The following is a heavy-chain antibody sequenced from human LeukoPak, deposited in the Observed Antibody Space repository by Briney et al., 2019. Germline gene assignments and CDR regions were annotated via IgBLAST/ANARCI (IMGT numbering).Heavy chain of an antibody. CDR3: AMAYDYAPYYYMDV. CDR2: IIPIFGTA. J-gene: IGHJ6*03. D-gene: IGHD3-16*01. CDR1: GGTFSSYA. Sequence: ASVKVSCKASGGTFSSYAISWVRQAPGQGLEWMGGIIPIFGTANYAQKFQGRVTITTDESTSTAYMELRSLRSEDTAVYYCAMAYDYAPYYYMDVWGKGTTVTVSS. V-gene: IGHV1-69*05.